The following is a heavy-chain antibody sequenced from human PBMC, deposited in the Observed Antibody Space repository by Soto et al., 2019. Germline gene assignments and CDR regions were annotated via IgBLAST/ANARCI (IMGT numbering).Heavy chain of an antibody. CDR3: AKVHWELDTSGGMDV. J-gene: IGHJ6*02. CDR1: GFTFSSYA. D-gene: IGHD1-7*01. V-gene: IGHV3-23*01. Sequence: EVQLLESGGGLVQPGGSLRLSCAASGFTFSSYAMSWVRQAPGKGLEWVSAISGSSGSTYYADSVKGRFTISRDNSKNTLYLQMNSLRAADTAVYYCAKVHWELDTSGGMDVWGQGTTVTVSS. CDR2: ISGSSGST.